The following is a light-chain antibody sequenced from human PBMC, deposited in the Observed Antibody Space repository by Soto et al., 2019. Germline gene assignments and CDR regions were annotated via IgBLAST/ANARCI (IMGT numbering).Light chain of an antibody. J-gene: IGLJ1*01. V-gene: IGLV2-14*01. CDR2: EVS. CDR3: SSYTNTNTYV. Sequence: QSALTQPASVSGSPGQSITISCTGTSSDVGAYNYVSWYQQHPGKAPKLIIYEVSNRPSGVSHRFSGSKSGNTASLTISGLQAEDEADYYCSSYTNTNTYVFGTGTKVSLL. CDR1: SSDVGAYNY.